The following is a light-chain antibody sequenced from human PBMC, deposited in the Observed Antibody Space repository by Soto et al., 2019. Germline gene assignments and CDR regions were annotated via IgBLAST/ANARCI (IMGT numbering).Light chain of an antibody. Sequence: QSVLTQPPSVSGAPGQRVTISCTGSSSNIGAGYDIHWYQQLPETAPKLLIYGNNNRPSGVPGRFSGSKSGTSASLAITGLQAEDEADYYCQSYDSSLSSVVFGGGTKVTVL. J-gene: IGLJ2*01. CDR3: QSYDSSLSSVV. CDR2: GNN. V-gene: IGLV1-40*01. CDR1: SSNIGAGYD.